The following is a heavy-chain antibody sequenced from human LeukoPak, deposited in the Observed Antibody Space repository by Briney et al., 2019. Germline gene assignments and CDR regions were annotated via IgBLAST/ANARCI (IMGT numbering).Heavy chain of an antibody. V-gene: IGHV3-53*01. J-gene: IGHJ4*02. CDR3: ARARDYGDYEN. CDR1: GFTVSSNY. Sequence: PGGSLRLSCAASGFTVSSNYMSWVRQAPGKGLEWVSVIYSGGSTYNADSVKGRFTISRDNSKNTLYLQMNSLRAEGTAVYYCARARDYGDYENWGQGTLVTVSS. CDR2: IYSGGST. D-gene: IGHD4-17*01.